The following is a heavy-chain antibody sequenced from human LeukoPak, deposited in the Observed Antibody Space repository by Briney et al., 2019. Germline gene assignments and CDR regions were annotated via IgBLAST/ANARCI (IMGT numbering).Heavy chain of an antibody. CDR1: GGSINSYY. V-gene: IGHV4-59*01. J-gene: IGHJ4*02. D-gene: IGHD6-19*01. CDR3: ARGGGWSPYYFDN. CDR2: IYYSGST. Sequence: SETLFLTCTVSGGSINSYYWSWIRQPPGKGLEWIAYIYYSGSTSYNPSLKNRVTISVDTSKNRFSLNLRDVTAADTAVYYCARGGGWSPYYFDNWGQGTLVTVSS.